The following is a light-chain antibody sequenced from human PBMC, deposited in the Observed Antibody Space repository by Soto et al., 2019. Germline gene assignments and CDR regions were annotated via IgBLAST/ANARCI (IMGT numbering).Light chain of an antibody. CDR1: RTISSY. Sequence: DIQMTQSPSSLSASVGDIVTITFRASRTISSYLNWYQQKPGKAPNLLIYAASNLQGGVPSRFSGSGSGTDFTLTISSLQPEDFATYYCQQSYSTPQTFGPGTKVDIK. CDR3: QQSYSTPQT. J-gene: IGKJ3*01. CDR2: AAS. V-gene: IGKV1-39*01.